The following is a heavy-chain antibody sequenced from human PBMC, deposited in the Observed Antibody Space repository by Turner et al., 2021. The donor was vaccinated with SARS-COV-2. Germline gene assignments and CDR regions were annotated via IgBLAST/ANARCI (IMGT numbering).Heavy chain of an antibody. CDR1: GITVSSNY. CDR2: IYSGGST. CDR3: ARDVNYYGMDV. Sequence: EVQLVESGGGLVQPGGSLRLSCAGSGITVSSNYMSWVRQAPGKGLEWVSVIYSGGSTYYADSVKSRFTISRHNSKNTLYLQMNSLRAEDTAVYYCARDVNYYGMDVWGQGTTVTVSS. V-gene: IGHV3-53*04. J-gene: IGHJ6*02.